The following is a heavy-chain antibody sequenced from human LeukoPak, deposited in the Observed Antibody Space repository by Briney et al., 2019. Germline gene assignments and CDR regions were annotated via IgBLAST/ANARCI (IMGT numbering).Heavy chain of an antibody. J-gene: IGHJ4*02. CDR1: GGTFSSYA. D-gene: IGHD2-2*01. CDR2: IIPIFGTA. V-gene: IGHV1-69*13. Sequence: SVKVSCKASGGTFSSYAISWVRQAPGQGLEWMGGIIPIFGTANYAQKFQGRVTITADESTSTAYMELSSLRSEDTAVYYCASEGIVPAAHFFDYWGQGTLVTVSS. CDR3: ASEGIVPAAHFFDY.